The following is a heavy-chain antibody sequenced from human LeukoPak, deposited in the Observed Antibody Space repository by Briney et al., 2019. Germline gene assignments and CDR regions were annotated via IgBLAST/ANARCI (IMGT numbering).Heavy chain of an antibody. J-gene: IGHJ4*02. Sequence: SVKVSCKASGGTFSSYAISWVRQAPGQGLEWMGRIIPILGIANYAQKFQGRVTITADKSTSTAYMELSSLRSEDTAVYYCASPSDGYYDSSGYFSFWGQGTPVTVSS. V-gene: IGHV1-69*04. D-gene: IGHD3-22*01. CDR3: ASPSDGYYDSSGYFSF. CDR2: IIPILGIA. CDR1: GGTFSSYA.